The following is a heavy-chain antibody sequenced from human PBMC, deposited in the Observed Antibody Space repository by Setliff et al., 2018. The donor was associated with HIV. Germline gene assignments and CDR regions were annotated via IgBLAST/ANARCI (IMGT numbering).Heavy chain of an antibody. CDR1: GFTFSSYE. J-gene: IGHJ4*02. D-gene: IGHD5-12*01. CDR3: ARDWRSGYDLNFDY. Sequence: PGGSLRLSCAASGFTFSSYEMNWVRQAPGKGLEWVSYISSSGGTIYYADSVKGRFSISRDNAKNSLYLQMNSLRAEDTAMYYCARDWRSGYDLNFDYWGQGTLVTVSS. CDR2: ISSSGGTI. V-gene: IGHV3-48*03.